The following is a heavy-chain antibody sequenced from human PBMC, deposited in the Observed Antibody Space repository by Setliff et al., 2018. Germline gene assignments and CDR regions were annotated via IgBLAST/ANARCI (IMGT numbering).Heavy chain of an antibody. CDR3: ARDLKVDTAMVEYNWFDP. CDR1: GYTFTSYY. D-gene: IGHD5-18*01. V-gene: IGHV1-46*01. J-gene: IGHJ5*02. CDR2: INPSGGST. Sequence: ASVKVSCKASGYTFTSYYMHWVRQAPGQGLEWMGIINPSGGSTSYAQKFQGRVTMTRDTSTSTVYMELSSLRSEDTAVYYCARDLKVDTAMVEYNWFDPWGQGTLVAVSS.